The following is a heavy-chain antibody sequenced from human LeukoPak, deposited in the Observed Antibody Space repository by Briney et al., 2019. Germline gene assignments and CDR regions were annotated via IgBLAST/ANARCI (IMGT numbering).Heavy chain of an antibody. J-gene: IGHJ4*02. CDR1: GGSISSGSYY. Sequence: SQTLSLTCTVSGGSISSGSYYWSWIRQPAGKGLEWIGRIYTSGSTNYNPSLKSRVTISVDTSKNQFSLKLSSGTAADTAVYYCARGGGNSPLWGQGTLVTVSS. D-gene: IGHD4-23*01. CDR2: IYTSGST. V-gene: IGHV4-61*02. CDR3: ARGGGNSPL.